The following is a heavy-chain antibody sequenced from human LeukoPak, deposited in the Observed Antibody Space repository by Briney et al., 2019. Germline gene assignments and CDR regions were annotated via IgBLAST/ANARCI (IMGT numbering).Heavy chain of an antibody. V-gene: IGHV1-2*02. Sequence: ASVKVSCEASGYTFTGYYMHWVRQAPGQGLEWMGWINPNSGGTNYAQKFQGRVTRTRDTSISTAYMELSRLRSDDTAVYYCARGEDIVVVPAALGTFDYWGQGTLVTVSS. CDR3: ARGEDIVVVPAALGTFDY. CDR2: INPNSGGT. J-gene: IGHJ4*02. D-gene: IGHD2-2*01. CDR1: GYTFTGYY.